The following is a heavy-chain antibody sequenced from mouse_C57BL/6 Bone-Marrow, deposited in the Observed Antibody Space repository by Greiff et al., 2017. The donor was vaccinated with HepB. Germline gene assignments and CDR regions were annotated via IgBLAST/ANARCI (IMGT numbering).Heavy chain of an antibody. D-gene: IGHD1-1*01. V-gene: IGHV1-15*01. CDR2: IDPETGGT. CDR3: TRCGRDY. J-gene: IGHJ2*01. CDR1: GYTFTDYE. Sequence: VQGVESGAELVRPGASVTLSCKASGYTFTDYEMHWVKQTPVHGLEWIGAIDPETGGTAYNQKFKGKAILTADKSSSTAYMELRSLTSEDSAVYYCTRCGRDYWGQGTTLTVSS.